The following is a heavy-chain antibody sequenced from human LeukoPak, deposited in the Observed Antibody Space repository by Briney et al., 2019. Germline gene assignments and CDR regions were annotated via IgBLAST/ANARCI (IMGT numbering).Heavy chain of an antibody. J-gene: IGHJ1*01. CDR1: GGSVSSGSYY. Sequence: SETLSLTCTVSGGSVSSGSYYWSWIRQPPGKGLEWIGYIYYSGSTNYNPSLKSRVTISVDTSKNQFSLKLSSVTAADTAVYYYARRSSYSYFQHWGQGTLVTVSS. CDR2: IYYSGST. CDR3: ARRSSYSYFQH. D-gene: IGHD3-3*01. V-gene: IGHV4-61*01.